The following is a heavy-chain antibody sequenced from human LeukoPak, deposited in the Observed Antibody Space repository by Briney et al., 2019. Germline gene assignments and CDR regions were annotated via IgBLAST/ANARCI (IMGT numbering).Heavy chain of an antibody. Sequence: GGSLRLSCAASGFTFSTYEMSWVSQAPGKGLEWLSYISSTGSTIYYADSVKGRFTISRDSAKNSLFLQMNSLRAEDTAVYYCARRGGSCYCFDYWGQGTLVTVSS. V-gene: IGHV3-48*03. CDR3: ARRGGSCYCFDY. D-gene: IGHD2-15*01. CDR1: GFTFSTYE. J-gene: IGHJ4*02. CDR2: ISSTGSTI.